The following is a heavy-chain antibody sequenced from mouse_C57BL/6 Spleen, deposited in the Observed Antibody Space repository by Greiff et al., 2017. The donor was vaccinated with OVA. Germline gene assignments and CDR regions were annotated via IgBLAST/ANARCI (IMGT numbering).Heavy chain of an antibody. CDR1: GFTFSSYA. V-gene: IGHV5-4*03. Sequence: VMLVESGGGLVKPGGSLKLSCAASGFTFSSYAMSWVRQTPEKRLEWVATISDGGSYTYYPDNVKGRFTISRDNAKNNLYLQMSHLKSEDTAMYYCARSSTMVTGAWFAYWGQGTLVTVSA. CDR3: ARSSTMVTGAWFAY. CDR2: ISDGGSYT. D-gene: IGHD2-2*01. J-gene: IGHJ3*01.